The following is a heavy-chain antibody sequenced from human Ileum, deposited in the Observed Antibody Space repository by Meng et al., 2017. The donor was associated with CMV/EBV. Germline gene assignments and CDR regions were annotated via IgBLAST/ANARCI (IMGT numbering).Heavy chain of an antibody. J-gene: IGHJ4*02. D-gene: IGHD5-12*01. CDR2: INGDGSSI. Sequence: CASSGFTFSSYWMHWVRQAPGKGLVWVSRINGDGSSISYADSMKGRFTISRDNAEKTLYLQINSLRAEDTAVYYCARGSTGYGNFDYWGQGTLVTVSS. CDR1: GFTFSSYW. V-gene: IGHV3-74*01. CDR3: ARGSTGYGNFDY.